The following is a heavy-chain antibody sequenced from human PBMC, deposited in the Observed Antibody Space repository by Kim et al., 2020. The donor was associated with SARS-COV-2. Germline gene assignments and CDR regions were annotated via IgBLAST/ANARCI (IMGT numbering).Heavy chain of an antibody. V-gene: IGHV4-30-2*04. Sequence: TYYNPSLEIRVTISQDTSKNHFFLELRSVTAADTAVYYCARGMKGRIIGDVWSQGTTVTVSS. D-gene: IGHD2-15*01. CDR2: T. CDR3: ARGMKGRIIGDV. J-gene: IGHJ6*02.